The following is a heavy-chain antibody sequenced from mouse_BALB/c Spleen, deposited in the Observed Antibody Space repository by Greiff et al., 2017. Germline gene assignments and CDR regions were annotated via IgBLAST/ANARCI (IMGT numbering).Heavy chain of an antibody. CDR1: GFTFSSYY. V-gene: IGHV5-6-2*01. CDR3: ARHYYGSSYVDY. D-gene: IGHD1-1*01. CDR2: INSNGGST. Sequence: DVMLVESGGGLVKLGGSLKLSCAASGFTFSSYYMSWVRQTPEKRLELVAAINSNGGSTYYPDTVKGRFTISRDNAKNTLYLQMSSLKSEDTALYYCARHYYGSSYVDYWGQGTTLTVSS. J-gene: IGHJ2*01.